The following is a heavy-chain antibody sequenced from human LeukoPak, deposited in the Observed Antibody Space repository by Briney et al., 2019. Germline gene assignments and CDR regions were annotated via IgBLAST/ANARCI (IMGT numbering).Heavy chain of an antibody. Sequence: SETLSLTCAVSGYSISSGYYWGWIRQPPGKGLEWIGSIYHSGSTYYNPSLKSRVTISVDTSKNQFSLKLSSVTAADTAVYYCARLGCSSTSCYIIYYYYYMDVWGKGTTVTVSS. CDR3: ARLGCSSTSCYIIYYYYYMDV. CDR1: GYSISSGYY. CDR2: IYHSGST. V-gene: IGHV4-38-2*01. D-gene: IGHD2-2*02. J-gene: IGHJ6*03.